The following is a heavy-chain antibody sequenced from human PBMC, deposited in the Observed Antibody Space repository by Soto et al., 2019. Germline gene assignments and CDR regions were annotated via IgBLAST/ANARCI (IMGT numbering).Heavy chain of an antibody. CDR3: ARVSMGYCSGGSCLNDAFDI. J-gene: IGHJ3*02. V-gene: IGHV3-7*05. Sequence: GGSLRLSCAASGFTFSSYWMSWVRQAPGKGLEWVANIKQDGSEKYYVDSVKGRFTISRDNAKNSLYLQMNSLRAEDTAVYYCARVSMGYCSGGSCLNDAFDIWGQGTMVTVSS. D-gene: IGHD2-15*01. CDR2: IKQDGSEK. CDR1: GFTFSSYW.